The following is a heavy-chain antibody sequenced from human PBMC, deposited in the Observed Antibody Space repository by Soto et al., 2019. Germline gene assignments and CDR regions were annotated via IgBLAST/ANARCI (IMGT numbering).Heavy chain of an antibody. CDR1: SGSITSSTYY. CDR2: IYFSGNT. D-gene: IGHD4-4*01. J-gene: IGHJ5*02. CDR3: AKVYDYTSTCFAP. V-gene: IGHV4-39*07. Sequence: SETLSLTCTVSSGSITSSTYYWGWIRQPPEKGLEWIGTIYFSGNTYYNPSLKSRVTISVDTSRSQFSLMLSSVTAADPAVYYCAKVYDYTSTCFAPGGRGTRFPFSS.